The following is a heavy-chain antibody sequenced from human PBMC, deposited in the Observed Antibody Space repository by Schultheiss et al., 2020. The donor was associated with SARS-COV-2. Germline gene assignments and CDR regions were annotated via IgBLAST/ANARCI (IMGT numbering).Heavy chain of an antibody. J-gene: IGHJ6*02. CDR1: GFTFSSYW. CDR3: ARDLSGSYYYYYGMDV. D-gene: IGHD1-26*01. CDR2: ISWNSGSR. Sequence: GGSLRLSCAASGFTFSSYWMHWVRQAPGKGLEWVSGISWNSGSRGYADSVKGRFTISRDNSKNTLYLQMNSLRTEDTAVYYCARDLSGSYYYYYGMDVWGQGTTVTVSS. V-gene: IGHV3-74*01.